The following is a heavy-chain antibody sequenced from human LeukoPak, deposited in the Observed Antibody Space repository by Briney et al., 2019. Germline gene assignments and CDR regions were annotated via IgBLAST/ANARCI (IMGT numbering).Heavy chain of an antibody. CDR2: IYTSGST. CDR3: ARVGVDYSGNIIKYFFDY. J-gene: IGHJ4*02. D-gene: IGHD4-23*01. CDR1: GGSISSYY. Sequence: SETLSLTCTVSGGSISSYYWSWIRQPAGKGLEWIGRIYTSGSTNYNPSLKSRVTMSVDTSKNQFSLKLSSVTAADTAVYYCARVGVDYSGNIIKYFFDYWGQGTLVTVSS. V-gene: IGHV4-4*07.